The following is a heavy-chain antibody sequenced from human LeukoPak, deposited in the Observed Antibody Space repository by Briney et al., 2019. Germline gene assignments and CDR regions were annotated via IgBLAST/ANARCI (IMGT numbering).Heavy chain of an antibody. CDR3: ARLRVTIFGVVIYYYGMDV. CDR2: IYYSGST. V-gene: IGHV4-59*08. CDR1: GGSISSCY. D-gene: IGHD3-3*01. J-gene: IGHJ6*02. Sequence: SETLSLTCTVSGGSISSCYWSWIRQPPGKGLEWIGYIYYSGSTNYNPSLKSRVTISVDTSKNQFSLKLSSVTAADTAVYYCARLRVTIFGVVIYYYGMDVWGQGTTVTVSS.